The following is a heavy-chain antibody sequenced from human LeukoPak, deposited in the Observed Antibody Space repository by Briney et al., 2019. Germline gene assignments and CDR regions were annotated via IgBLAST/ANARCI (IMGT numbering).Heavy chain of an antibody. CDR1: GFTFDDYA. V-gene: IGHV3-7*01. J-gene: IGHJ4*02. D-gene: IGHD6-13*01. CDR2: IKKDGSEK. Sequence: GGSLRLSCAASGFTFDDYAMHWVRHAPGKGLEWVANIKKDGSEKYYVDAVKGRFTISRDNAKNSLYLQMNSLRVEDTAVYYCAREPTFSSSWYTSCDFWGQGTLVTVSS. CDR3: AREPTFSSSWYTSCDF.